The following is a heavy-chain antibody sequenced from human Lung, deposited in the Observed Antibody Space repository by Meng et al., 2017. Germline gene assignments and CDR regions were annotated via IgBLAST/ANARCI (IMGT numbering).Heavy chain of an antibody. CDR1: GGSFSDYY. D-gene: IGHD4-11*01. CDR3: ARGPTTMAHDFDY. CDR2: INHSGST. V-gene: IGHV4-34*01. Sequence: QVQLQDWGAGLLEPSETLSRTSVVSGGSFSDYYWGWIRQPPGKGLEWIGDINHSGSTNYNPSLESRATISVETSQNNLSLKLSFVTAADSAVYYCARGPTTMAHDFDYWGQGTLVTVSS. J-gene: IGHJ4*02.